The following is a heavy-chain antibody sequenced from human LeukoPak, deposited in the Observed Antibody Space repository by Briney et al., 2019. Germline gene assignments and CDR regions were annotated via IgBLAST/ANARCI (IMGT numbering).Heavy chain of an antibody. Sequence: GASVKVSCKASGHPFTGYYMHWVRQAPGQGLEWMGRINHNSGGTNYAQKFQGRVTMTRDTSISTAYMELSRLRSDDTAVYYCARDSRYCSSTSCRFDPWGQGTLVTVSS. CDR1: GHPFTGYY. V-gene: IGHV1-2*06. CDR3: ARDSRYCSSTSCRFDP. J-gene: IGHJ5*02. D-gene: IGHD2-2*01. CDR2: INHNSGGT.